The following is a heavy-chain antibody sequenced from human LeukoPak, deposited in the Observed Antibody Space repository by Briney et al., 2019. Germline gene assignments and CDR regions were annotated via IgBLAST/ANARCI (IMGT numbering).Heavy chain of an antibody. CDR1: GGSISSYY. Sequence: SETLSLTCTVSGGSISSYYWSWIRQPPGKGLEWIGSIYYSGTTHYNPSLKSRVTIAVDTSKNQFSLKLISVTAADTAVYYRARSLYSSGSRWGQGTLVTVSS. J-gene: IGHJ4*02. D-gene: IGHD6-19*01. CDR2: IYYSGTT. CDR3: ARSLYSSGSR. V-gene: IGHV4-59*12.